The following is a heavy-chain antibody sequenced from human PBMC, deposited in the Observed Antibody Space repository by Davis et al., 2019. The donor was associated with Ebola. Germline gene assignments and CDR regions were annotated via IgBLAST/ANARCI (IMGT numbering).Heavy chain of an antibody. Sequence: PSETLSLTCGVSGASISDDNYWAWVRQPPGKGLEWTGQIHHRSSASYNPSLMSRVSISIDKSKNHFSLILSRVTAADTATYFCARHMRVYRGSGDRSHGMDVWGQGTTVTVSS. CDR3: ARHMRVYRGSGDRSHGMDV. J-gene: IGHJ6*02. V-gene: IGHV4-4*02. CDR1: GASISDDNY. D-gene: IGHD3-10*01. CDR2: IHHRSSA.